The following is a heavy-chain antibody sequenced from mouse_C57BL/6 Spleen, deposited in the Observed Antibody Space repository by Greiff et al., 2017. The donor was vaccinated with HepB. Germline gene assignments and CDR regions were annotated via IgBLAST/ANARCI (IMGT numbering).Heavy chain of an antibody. CDR1: GFTFSSYA. Sequence: DVMLVESGGGLVKPGGSLKLSCAASGFTFSSYAMSWVRQTPEKRLEWVATISDGGSYTYYPDNVKGRFTISRDNAKNNLYLQMSHLKSEDTAMYYCARGGTDWYFDVWGTGTTVTVSS. CDR3: ARGGTDWYFDV. V-gene: IGHV5-4*03. CDR2: ISDGGSYT. D-gene: IGHD4-1*01. J-gene: IGHJ1*03.